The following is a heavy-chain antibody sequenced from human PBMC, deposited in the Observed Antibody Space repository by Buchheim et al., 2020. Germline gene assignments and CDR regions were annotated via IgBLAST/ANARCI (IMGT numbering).Heavy chain of an antibody. D-gene: IGHD2-2*01. CDR2: INSDGSST. Sequence: EVQLVESGGGLVQPGGSLRLSCAASGFTFSSYWMHWVRQAPGKGLVWVSRINSDGSSTSYADSVKGRFTISRDKAKNTLYLQMNSLRAEDTAVYYCARDSIVVVPAANNWFDPWGQGTL. CDR1: GFTFSSYW. CDR3: ARDSIVVVPAANNWFDP. V-gene: IGHV3-74*01. J-gene: IGHJ5*02.